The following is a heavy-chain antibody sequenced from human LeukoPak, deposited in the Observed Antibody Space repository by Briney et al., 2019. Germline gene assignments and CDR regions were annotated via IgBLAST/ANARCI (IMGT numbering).Heavy chain of an antibody. Sequence: PGGPLRLSCAASGFTFNTYSMNWVRQAPGKGLEWVSYISSGSSTIYYADSVKGRFTISRDNAKNSLYLQMNSLRAEDTAVYYCARAASWKFDYWGQGTLVTVSS. CDR2: ISSGSSTI. CDR3: ARAASWKFDY. CDR1: GFTFNTYS. V-gene: IGHV3-48*01. D-gene: IGHD1-1*01. J-gene: IGHJ4*02.